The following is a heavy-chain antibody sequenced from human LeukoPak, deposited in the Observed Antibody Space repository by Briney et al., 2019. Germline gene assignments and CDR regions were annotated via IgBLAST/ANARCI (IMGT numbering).Heavy chain of an antibody. D-gene: IGHD2/OR15-2a*01. Sequence: SETLSLTCTVSGGSISGYFWNWIRQPAGKGLEWIGRIYTSGSTNYNPSLKSRVTMSVDTAKNQLSLKLSSVTAADTALYYCARVMVVTTTLAWLDPWGRGTLVTVSS. CDR2: IYTSGST. V-gene: IGHV4-4*07. J-gene: IGHJ5*02. CDR1: GGSISGYF. CDR3: ARVMVVTTTLAWLDP.